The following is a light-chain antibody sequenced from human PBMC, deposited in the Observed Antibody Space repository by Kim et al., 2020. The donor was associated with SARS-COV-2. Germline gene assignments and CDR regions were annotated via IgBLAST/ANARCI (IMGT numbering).Light chain of an antibody. V-gene: IGLV2-11*01. CDR1: RRDIGGNDY. J-gene: IGLJ2*01. Sequence: GHSVTIPCTGPRRDIGGNDYVSRYQQRQGKAPKHMIWHVTRRPSGVPDRFSGSKSGNTASLTISGLQSEDEADYYCCSYAGSYILVFGGGTKLTVL. CDR3: CSYAGSYILV. CDR2: HVT.